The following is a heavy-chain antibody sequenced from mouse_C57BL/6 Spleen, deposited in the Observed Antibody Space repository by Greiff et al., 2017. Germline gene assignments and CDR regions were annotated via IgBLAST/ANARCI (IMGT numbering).Heavy chain of an antibody. J-gene: IGHJ3*01. CDR3: KVYYDYVAWVAY. D-gene: IGHD2-4*01. CDR1: GFTFSNYW. CDR2: IRLKSDNYTT. Sequence: EVQLEQSGGGLVQPGGSVKFSCVASGFTFSNYWMNWVRQSPEKGLEWVALIRLKSDNYTTHYAESVKGRFTISRDDSKSSVYLQMNYFKAEDTGIYFCKVYYDYVAWVAYWGQGTLVTVAA. V-gene: IGHV6-3*01.